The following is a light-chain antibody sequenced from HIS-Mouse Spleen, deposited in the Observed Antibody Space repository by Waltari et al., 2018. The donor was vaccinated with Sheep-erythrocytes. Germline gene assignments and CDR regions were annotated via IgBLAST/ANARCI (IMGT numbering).Light chain of an antibody. V-gene: IGLV2-23*01. CDR2: EGS. CDR1: SSDVGSYNF. J-gene: IGLJ2*01. Sequence: QSALTQPASVSGSPGQSITISCTGTSSDVGSYNFVSWYQQHPGKAPKLMTYEGSTPSSVFANRFSGSNYGNSASLTISGLQAEDDDDYYCYSYAGSSTLVFGGETKLTVL. CDR3: YSYAGSSTLV.